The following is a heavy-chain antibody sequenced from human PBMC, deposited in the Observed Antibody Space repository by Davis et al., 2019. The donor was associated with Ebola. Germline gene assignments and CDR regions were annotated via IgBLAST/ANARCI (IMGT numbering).Heavy chain of an antibody. Sequence: AASVKVSCKASGYTFTSYGISWVRQAPGQGLEWMGWISAYNGNTNYAQKLQGRVTMTTDTSTSTAYMALRSLRSDDTAVYYRARGNTMVRGVSWFDPWGQGTLVTVSS. J-gene: IGHJ5*02. V-gene: IGHV1-18*01. CDR2: ISAYNGNT. CDR3: ARGNTMVRGVSWFDP. D-gene: IGHD3-10*01. CDR1: GYTFTSYG.